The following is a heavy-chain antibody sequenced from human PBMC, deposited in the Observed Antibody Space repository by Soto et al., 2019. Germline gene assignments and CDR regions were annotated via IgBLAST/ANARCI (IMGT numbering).Heavy chain of an antibody. D-gene: IGHD2-15*01. CDR2: MYFSGGA. CDR1: GVSIHNSHSF. V-gene: IGHV4-39*01. CDR3: GRVVEGATRHTDFDS. J-gene: IGHJ5*01. Sequence: SETLSLTCAVSGVSIHNSHSFWGWIRQPPGKGLEFIGRMYFSGGANYNPSLKSRVTISLDTSKSQFSLTVNSVTAADTAIYYCGRVVEGATRHTDFDSWGQGTLVTVSS.